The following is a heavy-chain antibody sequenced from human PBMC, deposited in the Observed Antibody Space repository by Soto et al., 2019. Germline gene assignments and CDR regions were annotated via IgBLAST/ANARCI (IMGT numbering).Heavy chain of an antibody. CDR3: ARTDYGANSGQAFDI. CDR1: GYSFTSYW. Sequence: PGESLKISCKGSGYSFTSYWIGWVRQMPGKGLEWMGIIYPGDSDTRYSPSFQGQVTISADKSISTAYLQWSSLKASDTAMYYRARTDYGANSGQAFDIWGQGTMVTVSS. J-gene: IGHJ3*02. D-gene: IGHD4-17*01. CDR2: IYPGDSDT. V-gene: IGHV5-51*01.